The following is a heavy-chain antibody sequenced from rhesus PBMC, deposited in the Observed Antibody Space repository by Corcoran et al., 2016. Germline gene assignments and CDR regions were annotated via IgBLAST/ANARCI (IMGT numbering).Heavy chain of an antibody. CDR3: ASSKYSSEVDY. V-gene: IGHV3S25*01. CDR2: INSGGGST. CDR1: GFTFSSYW. D-gene: IGHD6-31*01. Sequence: EVQLVESGGGLAKPGGSLRLSCAASGFTFSSYWMNWVRQAPGKGLEWVSAINSGGGSTDYADSVKGRFTISRDNSKNTLSLQMNSLRAQDTAVYYCASSKYSSEVDYWGQGVLVTVSS. J-gene: IGHJ4*01.